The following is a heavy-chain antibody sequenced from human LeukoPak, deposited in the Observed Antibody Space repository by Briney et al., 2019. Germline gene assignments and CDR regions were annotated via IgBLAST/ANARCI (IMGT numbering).Heavy chain of an antibody. J-gene: IGHJ5*02. Sequence: PGGSLRLSCAASGFTFSSYSMNWVRQAPGKGLEWVSYISSSSSTIYFADSVKGRFTISRDNAKNSLYLQMNSLRAEDTAVYYCARDYYRGGYYDSSGHLAWGQGTLVTVSS. V-gene: IGHV3-48*04. D-gene: IGHD3-22*01. CDR3: ARDYYRGGYYDSSGHLA. CDR1: GFTFSSYS. CDR2: ISSSSSTI.